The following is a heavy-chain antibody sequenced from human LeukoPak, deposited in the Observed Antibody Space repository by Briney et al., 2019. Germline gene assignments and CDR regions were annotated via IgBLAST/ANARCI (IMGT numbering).Heavy chain of an antibody. V-gene: IGHV4-39*01. CDR1: VGSLSSSSYY. Sequence: PLETLSLTCTVSVGSLSSSSYYWGWIRQPPGEGLEWIGSLYYSGRTYYNPSLKSRVTIAVDTSKHQFSLKRGSVTAADTAVYYCARRGSGWYYFDFWGQGTLVTVSS. CDR2: LYYSGRT. J-gene: IGHJ4*02. CDR3: ARRGSGWYYFDF. D-gene: IGHD6-19*01.